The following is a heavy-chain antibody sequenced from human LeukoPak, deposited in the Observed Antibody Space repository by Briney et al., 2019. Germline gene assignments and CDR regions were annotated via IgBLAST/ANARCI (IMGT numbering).Heavy chain of an antibody. CDR3: ASGLMSPFDY. CDR2: INHSGST. Sequence: SETLSLTCAVYGGSFSGYYWSWIRQPPGKGLEWIGEINHSGSTNYNPSLESRVTISVDTSKNQFSLKLSSVTAADTAVYYCASGLMSPFDYWGQGTLVTVSS. CDR1: GGSFSGYY. D-gene: IGHD2-8*01. V-gene: IGHV4-34*01. J-gene: IGHJ4*02.